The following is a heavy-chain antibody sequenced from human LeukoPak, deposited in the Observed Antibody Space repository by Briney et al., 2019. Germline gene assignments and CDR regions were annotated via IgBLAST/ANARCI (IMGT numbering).Heavy chain of an antibody. J-gene: IGHJ3*02. CDR3: ARAHSTGDAFDI. D-gene: IGHD4-17*01. CDR1: GGSISSYY. Sequence: SETLSLTCTVSGGSISSYYWSWIRQPPGKGLEWIGYIYYSGSTNYNPSLKSRVTISVDTSKNQFSLKLSSVTAADTAVYYCARAHSTGDAFDIWGQGTMVTVSS. V-gene: IGHV4-59*01. CDR2: IYYSGST.